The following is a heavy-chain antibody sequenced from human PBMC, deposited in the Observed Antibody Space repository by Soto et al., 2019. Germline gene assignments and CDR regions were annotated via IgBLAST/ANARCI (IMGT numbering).Heavy chain of an antibody. CDR2: ISAYNGNT. Sequence: ASVKVSCKASGYTFTSYGISWVRQAPGQGLEWMGWISAYNGNTSYAQKLQGRVTMTTDTSTSTAYMELRSLRSDDTAVYYCAREDPQQLWFRPFDYWVQVXLVTVYS. D-gene: IGHD5-18*01. CDR3: AREDPQQLWFRPFDY. CDR1: GYTFTSYG. V-gene: IGHV1-18*04. J-gene: IGHJ4*02.